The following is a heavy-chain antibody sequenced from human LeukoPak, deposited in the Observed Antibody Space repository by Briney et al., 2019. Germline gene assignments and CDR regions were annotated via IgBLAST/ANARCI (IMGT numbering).Heavy chain of an antibody. Sequence: GESMRLSCAPSGFTLSSYEVNWVRQAPGKGLEWVAYVRTSGSSRYYADSVKGRFTISRDHAKNSLYRQLDSLITEDTAVYYCAKAGLSHWGQGTLVTVSS. CDR2: VRTSGSSR. CDR3: AKAGLSH. CDR1: GFTLSSYE. D-gene: IGHD2/OR15-2a*01. J-gene: IGHJ4*02. V-gene: IGHV3-48*03.